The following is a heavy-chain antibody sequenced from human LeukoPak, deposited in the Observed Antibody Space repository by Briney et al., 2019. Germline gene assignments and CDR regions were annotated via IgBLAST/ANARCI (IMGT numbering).Heavy chain of an antibody. CDR3: ASVSRCYYYGSGSSTTPYYYYGMDV. V-gene: IGHV3-21*01. J-gene: IGHJ6*02. Sequence: PGGSLRLSCAASGFTFSSYAMSWVRQAPGKGLEWVSSISSSSSYIYYADSVKGRFTISRDNAKNSLYLQMNSLRAEDTAVYYCASVSRCYYYGSGSSTTPYYYYGMDVWGQGTTVTVSS. CDR1: GFTFSSYA. CDR2: ISSSSSYI. D-gene: IGHD3-10*01.